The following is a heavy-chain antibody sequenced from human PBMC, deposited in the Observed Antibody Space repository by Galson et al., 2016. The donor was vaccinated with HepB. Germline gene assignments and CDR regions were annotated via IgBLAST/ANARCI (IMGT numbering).Heavy chain of an antibody. Sequence: PALVKPTQTLTLTCIFSGFSLSTSGVGVGWIRQPPGKALEWLALIYWDDDKRYSPSLKSRLTITQDTSKNQVVLTMTNMDPVDTATYYCAHMSPIYYHFWSGNFRTYYFDYWGQGTLVTVSS. CDR3: AHMSPIYYHFWSGNFRTYYFDY. J-gene: IGHJ4*02. CDR2: IYWDDDK. D-gene: IGHD3-3*01. V-gene: IGHV2-5*02. CDR1: GFSLSTSGVG.